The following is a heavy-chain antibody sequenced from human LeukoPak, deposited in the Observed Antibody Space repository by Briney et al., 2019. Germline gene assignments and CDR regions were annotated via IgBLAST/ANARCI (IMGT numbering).Heavy chain of an antibody. Sequence: GGSLRLSCVASGFTFSSYGMHWVRQAPGKGLEWVAVIWYDGSNKYYADSVEGRFTISRDNSKNTLYLQMNSLRAEDTAVYYCARDLGNYDSSGYYPRWGQGTLVTVSS. D-gene: IGHD3-22*01. V-gene: IGHV3-33*01. CDR3: ARDLGNYDSSGYYPR. CDR2: IWYDGSNK. CDR1: GFTFSSYG. J-gene: IGHJ4*02.